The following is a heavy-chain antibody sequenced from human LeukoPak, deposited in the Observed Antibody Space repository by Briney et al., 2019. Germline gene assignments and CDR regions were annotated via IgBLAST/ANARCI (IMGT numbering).Heavy chain of an antibody. CDR3: TTDRGIAVRPLFDY. Sequence: SGGSLRLSCTASGFTFIKGWMRWVRQAPGKGREWVGRVKSKSDGGTIDYGAPVKGRFTISRDDSKNMLYLQMNRLQTEDTAVYYCTTDRGIAVRPLFDYWGQGTLVTVSS. J-gene: IGHJ4*02. CDR2: VKSKSDGGTI. V-gene: IGHV3-15*01. D-gene: IGHD6-19*01. CDR1: GFTFIKGW.